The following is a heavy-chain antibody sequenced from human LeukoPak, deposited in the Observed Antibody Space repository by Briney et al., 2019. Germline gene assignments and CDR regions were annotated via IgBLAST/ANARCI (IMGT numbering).Heavy chain of an antibody. D-gene: IGHD1-26*01. V-gene: IGHV1-69*04. J-gene: IGHJ6*03. CDR2: IIPILGIA. Sequence: SVKVSCKASGGTFSSYTISWVRQAPGQGLEWMGRIIPILGIANYAQKFQGRVTITADESTSTAYMELSSLRSEDTAVYYCARDSTRPLPGRYSGSYYYYYMDVWGKGTTVTVSS. CDR1: GGTFSSYT. CDR3: ARDSTRPLPGRYSGSYYYYYMDV.